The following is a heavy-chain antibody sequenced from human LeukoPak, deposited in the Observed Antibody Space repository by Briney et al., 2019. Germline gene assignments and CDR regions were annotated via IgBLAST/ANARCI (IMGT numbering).Heavy chain of an antibody. D-gene: IGHD4-17*01. V-gene: IGHV4-34*01. CDR2: INHSGST. CDR1: GGSFSGYY. J-gene: IGHJ5*02. Sequence: SETLSLTCAVYGGSFSGYYWSWIRPPPGKGLEWIGEINHSGSTNSNPSLKSRVTISVDTSKNQFSLKRSSVTAADSAVYYCARSYGEGCWFDPWGQGTLVTVSS. CDR3: ARSYGEGCWFDP.